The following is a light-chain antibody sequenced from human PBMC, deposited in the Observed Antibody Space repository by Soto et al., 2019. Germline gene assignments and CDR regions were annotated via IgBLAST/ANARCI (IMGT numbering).Light chain of an antibody. J-gene: IGKJ1*01. CDR2: ETY. CDR3: QQYGGSSRT. Sequence: PGERVTLSCMASQSVRNNYLAWYQQKPGQAPRLLIYETYRRATGIPDRFSGSGSGIDFTLTISRLEPEDFAVYLCQQYGGSSRTFGLGTKVDIK. CDR1: QSVRNNY. V-gene: IGKV3-20*01.